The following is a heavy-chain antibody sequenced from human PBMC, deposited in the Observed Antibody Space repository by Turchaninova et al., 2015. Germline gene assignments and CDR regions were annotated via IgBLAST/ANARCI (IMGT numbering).Heavy chain of an antibody. V-gene: IGHV4-34*12. Sequence: QVQVQQWGAGLLKPSETLSLTCAVYGGCFRGFYWSWIRQPPGKGPEWIGEVVHRGITNYTTSHKSRITISVDTYNNQMSLKMTSVTAAVTAVYFCARCGYGDYWGQGILVTVS. D-gene: IGHD5-18*01. CDR1: GGCFRGFY. CDR3: ARCGYGDY. J-gene: IGHJ4*02. CDR2: VVHRGIT.